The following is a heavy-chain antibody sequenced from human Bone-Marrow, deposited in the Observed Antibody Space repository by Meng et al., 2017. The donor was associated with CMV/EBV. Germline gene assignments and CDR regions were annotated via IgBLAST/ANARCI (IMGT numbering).Heavy chain of an antibody. D-gene: IGHD2-2*02. CDR1: GFTFSSYS. V-gene: IGHV3-48*04. J-gene: IGHJ5*02. CDR3: ARDKCSSTSCYTLDP. Sequence: GESLKISCAASGFTFSSYSMNWVRQAPGKGLEWVSYISSSSSTIYYADSVKGRFTISRDNAKNSLYLQMNSLRAEDTAVYYCARDKCSSTSCYTLDPWGQGTRVTGSS. CDR2: ISSSSSTI.